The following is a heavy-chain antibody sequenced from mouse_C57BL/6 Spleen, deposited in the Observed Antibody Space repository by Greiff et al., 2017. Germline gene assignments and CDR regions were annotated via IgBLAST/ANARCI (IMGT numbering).Heavy chain of an antibody. CDR3: AREGDYGGIDY. V-gene: IGHV1-82*01. J-gene: IGHJ2*01. CDR2: IYPGDGDT. CDR1: GYAFSSSW. D-gene: IGHD2-4*01. Sequence: QVQLQQSGPELVTPGASVKISCKASGYAFSSSWMNWVKQRPGKGLEWIGRIYPGDGDTNYNGKFKGKATLTADKSSSTAYRQLSSLTAEDAAVYVCAREGDYGGIDYWGQGTTLTVSS.